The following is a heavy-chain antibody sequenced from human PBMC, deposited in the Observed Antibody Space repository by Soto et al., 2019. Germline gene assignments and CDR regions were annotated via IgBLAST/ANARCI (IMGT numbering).Heavy chain of an antibody. CDR2: VTANGGST. J-gene: IGHJ6*02. CDR1: GFTFSVYA. V-gene: IGHV3-23*01. D-gene: IGHD2-21*02. Sequence: PGGSLRLSCAATGFTFSVYAMTWVRQAPGKGLEWVSAVTANGGSTYSADSVKGRFTISRDNSENTLFLQMNSLRAEDTAVYYCASLGVGDWANYYYYGMDVWGQGTTVTVSS. CDR3: ASLGVGDWANYYYYGMDV.